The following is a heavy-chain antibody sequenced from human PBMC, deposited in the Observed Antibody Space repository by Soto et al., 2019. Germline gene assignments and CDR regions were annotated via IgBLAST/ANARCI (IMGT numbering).Heavy chain of an antibody. J-gene: IGHJ5*02. CDR2: VNPNTGLT. CDR3: TTLRLNP. Sequence: ASVKVSCKASGYTFTALYINWVRQAPGQGLEWMGWVNPNTGLTRYAQKFQDRVTMTRDTSINTAYMELRGLTSDDTAVYYCTTLRLNPWGQGTLVTVSS. V-gene: IGHV1-2*02. D-gene: IGHD3-9*01. CDR1: GYTFTALY.